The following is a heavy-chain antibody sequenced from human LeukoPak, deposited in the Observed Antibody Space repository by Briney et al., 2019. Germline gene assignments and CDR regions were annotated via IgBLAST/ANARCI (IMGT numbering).Heavy chain of an antibody. D-gene: IGHD6-6*01. Sequence: GGSLRLSCAPSGFTFDDYAMHCVRQAPGKGLEWVSHIGGEGGSTYYADSVKGRFTISKDNSKYSLYLQMNSLRTEDTALYYGAKDGEYSSSNYYYMDVWGKGTTVTVSS. CDR3: AKDGEYSSSNYYYMDV. V-gene: IGHV3-43*02. CDR2: IGGEGGST. J-gene: IGHJ6*03. CDR1: GFTFDDYA.